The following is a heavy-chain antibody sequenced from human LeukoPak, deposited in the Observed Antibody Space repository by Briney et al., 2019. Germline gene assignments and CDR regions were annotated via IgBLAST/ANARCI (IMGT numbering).Heavy chain of an antibody. CDR2: IHYNGIT. D-gene: IGHD2-15*01. CDR3: ARGYCSGGSCYQLGY. Sequence: SETLSLTCTVSGSMYNYYWSWIRQPPGKGLEWIGYIHYNGITNYNPSLKSRVTMSLDTSKNQVSLKLNSVTAADTAVYYCARGYCSGGSCYQLGYWGQGTLVTVSS. J-gene: IGHJ4*02. V-gene: IGHV4-59*08. CDR1: GSMYNYY.